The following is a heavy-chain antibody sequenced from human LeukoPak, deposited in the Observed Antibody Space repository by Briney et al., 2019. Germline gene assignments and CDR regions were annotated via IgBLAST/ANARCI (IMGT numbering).Heavy chain of an antibody. CDR3: ARHDNTASYCLTY. V-gene: IGHV3-7*01. J-gene: IGHJ4*02. CDR1: GFTFSSYS. D-gene: IGHD2-8*02. CDR2: IKEDGGEI. Sequence: GGSLRLSCAASGFTFSSYSMNWVRQAPGKGLEWVANIKEDGGEIHYVDSVKGRFTISRDNAKNSLYLQMNSLRAEDTAVYYCARHDNTASYCLTYWGQGTLVTVSS.